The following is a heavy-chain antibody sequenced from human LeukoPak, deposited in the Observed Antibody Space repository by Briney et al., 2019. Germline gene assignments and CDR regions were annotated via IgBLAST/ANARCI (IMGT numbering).Heavy chain of an antibody. CDR1: GGSISSYY. Sequence: PSETLSLTCTVSGGSISSYYWSWIRQPPGKGLEWIGYIYYSGSTNYNPSLKSRVTISVDTSKNQFSLKLSSVTAADTAVYYCARGNILTGYYSSEYYFDYWGQGTLVTVSS. CDR2: IYYSGST. D-gene: IGHD3-9*01. CDR3: ARGNILTGYYSSEYYFDY. J-gene: IGHJ4*02. V-gene: IGHV4-59*08.